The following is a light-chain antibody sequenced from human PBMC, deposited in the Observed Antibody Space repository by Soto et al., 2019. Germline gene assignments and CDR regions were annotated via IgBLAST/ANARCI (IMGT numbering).Light chain of an antibody. CDR3: CSYAGYYTLV. J-gene: IGLJ2*01. CDR2: AVS. V-gene: IGLV2-11*01. CDR1: SSDVGGYNY. Sequence: QSALTQPRSVSGSPGQSVTISCTGTSSDVGGYNYVSWYQQHPGKAPKLIIYAVSGRPSGVPDRFSGSKSGNKASLTISGLQADDEADYYCCSYAGYYTLVFGGGTKVTVL.